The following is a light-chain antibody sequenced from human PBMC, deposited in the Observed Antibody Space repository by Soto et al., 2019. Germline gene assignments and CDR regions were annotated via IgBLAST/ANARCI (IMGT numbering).Light chain of an antibody. V-gene: IGKV1-9*01. J-gene: IGKJ5*01. CDR2: TAS. Sequence: DIQLTQSPSFLSASVGDRVTNTCRASQGISNNLAWYQQRPGKAPNLLIYTASTLQSGVPSRFSGSGSGTEFTLTISSLQPEDFATYYCQQRHSYPFTFGQGTRLEIK. CDR3: QQRHSYPFT. CDR1: QGISNN.